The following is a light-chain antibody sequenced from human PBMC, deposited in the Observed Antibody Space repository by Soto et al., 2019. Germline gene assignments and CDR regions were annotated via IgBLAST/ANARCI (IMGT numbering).Light chain of an antibody. V-gene: IGKV1-9*01. CDR2: AAS. CDR1: QGISSY. CDR3: QQFHSYPRT. J-gene: IGKJ1*01. Sequence: DIQLTQSPSFLSASVGDRVTITCRASQGISSYLAWYQQKPGKAPKLLIYAASTLQSGVPSRFSGSGSGTEFTLTISSLQPEDFATYYCQQFHSYPRTFGQGTKVEIK.